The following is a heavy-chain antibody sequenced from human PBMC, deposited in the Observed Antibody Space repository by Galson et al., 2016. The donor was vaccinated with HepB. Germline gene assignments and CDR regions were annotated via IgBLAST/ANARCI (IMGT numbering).Heavy chain of an antibody. V-gene: IGHV4-39*01. D-gene: IGHD3-3*02. Sequence: ETLSLTCTVSGGSISNTSFYWGWIRQPPGKRLEWIATIYYSGTIYFNPSLRSRVDLSVDTSTNQFSLKLTSMTPADTALYYCATLHESIFETWGLGILVTVSS. J-gene: IGHJ5*02. CDR1: GGSISNTSFY. CDR2: IYYSGTI. CDR3: ATLHESIFET.